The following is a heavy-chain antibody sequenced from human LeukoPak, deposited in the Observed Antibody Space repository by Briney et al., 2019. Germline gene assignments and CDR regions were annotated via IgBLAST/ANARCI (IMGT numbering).Heavy chain of an antibody. Sequence: ASVKVSCKVSGYTLTELSMHWVRQAPGKGLEWMGGFDPEDGETIYAQKFQGRVTMTRDTSTSTVYMELSSLRSEDTAVYYCAKSGGLYSSGWPAYDYWGQGTLVTVSS. CDR2: FDPEDGET. CDR1: GYTLTELS. J-gene: IGHJ4*02. D-gene: IGHD6-19*01. V-gene: IGHV1-24*01. CDR3: AKSGGLYSSGWPAYDY.